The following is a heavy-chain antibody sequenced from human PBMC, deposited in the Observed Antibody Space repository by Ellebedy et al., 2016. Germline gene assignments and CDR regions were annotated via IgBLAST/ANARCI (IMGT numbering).Heavy chain of an antibody. J-gene: IGHJ4*02. CDR3: AKDFLSTSRIDH. CDR2: ISFDGKDK. D-gene: IGHD1-1*01. CDR1: GFSLSSAG. V-gene: IGHV3-30*18. Sequence: GGSLRLSXVASGFSLSSAGMPWVRQAPGKGLEWLAVISFDGKDKHYADSVKGRFTISRDTSTNTLHLQMNSLRHEDTANYYCAKDFLSTSRIDHWGQGTLVAVS.